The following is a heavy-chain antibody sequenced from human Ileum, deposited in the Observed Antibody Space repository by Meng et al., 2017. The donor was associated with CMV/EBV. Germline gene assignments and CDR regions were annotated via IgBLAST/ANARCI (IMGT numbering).Heavy chain of an antibody. CDR2: ISSSSSYI. D-gene: IGHD2-2*01. J-gene: IGHJ4*02. CDR1: GFTFSSYN. CDR3: ARDLAYCSSTSCSTYFDY. Sequence: GESLKISCAVSGFTFSSYNMNWVRQAPGKGLEWVSSISSSSSYIYYADSVKGRFTISRDNAKNSLYLQMNSLRAEDTAVYYCARDLAYCSSTSCSTYFDYWGQGTLVTVSS. V-gene: IGHV3-21*01.